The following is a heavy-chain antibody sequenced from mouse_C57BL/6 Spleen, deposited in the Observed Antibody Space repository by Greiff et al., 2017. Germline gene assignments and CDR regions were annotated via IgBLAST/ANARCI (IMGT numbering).Heavy chain of an antibody. Sequence: VQLQQSGAELAKPGASVKLSCKASGYTFTSYWMHWVKQRPGQGLEWIGYINPSSGYTKYNQKFKDKATLTADKSSSTAYMQLSSLTSEDSAVYYCARSTTVVPYAMDYWGQGTSVTVSS. V-gene: IGHV1-7*01. CDR1: GYTFTSYW. CDR3: ARSTTVVPYAMDY. D-gene: IGHD1-1*01. J-gene: IGHJ4*01. CDR2: INPSSGYT.